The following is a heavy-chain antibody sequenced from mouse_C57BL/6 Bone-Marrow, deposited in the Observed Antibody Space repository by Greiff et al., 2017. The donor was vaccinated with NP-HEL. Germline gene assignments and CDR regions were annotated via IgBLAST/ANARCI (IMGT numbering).Heavy chain of an antibody. CDR3: AEDGNCFDY. CDR1: GYTFTSYW. J-gene: IGHJ2*01. V-gene: IGHV1-50*01. Sequence: QVQLQQPGAELVKPGASVKLSCKASGYTFTSYWMQWVKQRPGQGLEWIGEIDPSDSYTNYNQKFKGKATLTVATSSSTAYMQLSSLTSEDSAVYYCAEDGNCFDYWGQGTTLTVSS. CDR2: IDPSDSYT. D-gene: IGHD1-1*01.